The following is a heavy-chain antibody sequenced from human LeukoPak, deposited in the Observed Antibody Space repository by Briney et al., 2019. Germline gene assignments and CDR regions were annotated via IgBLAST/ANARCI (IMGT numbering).Heavy chain of an antibody. Sequence: GGSLRLSCAASGFIFGSYSMNWVRQAPGKGLEWVSYIYYADSVRGRFTISRDNAKNSLYLQMNSLRAEDTAVYYCAGGDGDYDYFDYWGQGILVTVSS. J-gene: IGHJ4*02. D-gene: IGHD4-17*01. CDR3: AGGDGDYDYFDY. CDR1: GFIFGSYS. V-gene: IGHV3-21*01. CDR2: I.